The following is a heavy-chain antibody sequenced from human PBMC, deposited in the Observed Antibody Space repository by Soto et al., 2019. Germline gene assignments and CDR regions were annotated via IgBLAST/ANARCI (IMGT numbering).Heavy chain of an antibody. CDR2: IYFTGAT. CDR1: GGSISSGTSY. V-gene: IGHV4-31*03. D-gene: IGHD2-21*02. CDR3: ASIPRRGYSYGIDY. Sequence: QVQLQESGPGLVKPSQTLSLTCNVSGGSISSGTSYWTWIRQHTGEGLEWIGHIYFTGATYSNPSLRSRLTMSVDTSKNQFSLKLTSVTAADTATYYCASIPRRGYSYGIDYWGQGTLVTVSS. J-gene: IGHJ4*02.